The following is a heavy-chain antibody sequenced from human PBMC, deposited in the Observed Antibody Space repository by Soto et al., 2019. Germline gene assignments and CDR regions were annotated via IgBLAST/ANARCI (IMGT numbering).Heavy chain of an antibody. D-gene: IGHD6-13*01. CDR2: IYYGGTT. CDR3: AREAAGFDI. V-gene: IGHV3-53*02. Sequence: EMQLVETGGGLIQPGGSLRLSCAASGFTVSGDHMSWVRQAPGKGLEWVSVIYYGGTTYYADSVQGRFTVSRDSSKNTLYLQMNDLRADDTAVYYCAREAAGFDICGQGTMVTVSS. CDR1: GFTVSGDH. J-gene: IGHJ3*02.